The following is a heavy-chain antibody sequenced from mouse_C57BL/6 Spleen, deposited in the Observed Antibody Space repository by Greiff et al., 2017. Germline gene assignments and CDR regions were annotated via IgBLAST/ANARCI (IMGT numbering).Heavy chain of an antibody. CDR2: IDPSDSYT. J-gene: IGHJ3*01. CDR1: GYTFTSYW. D-gene: IGHD3-1*01. CDR3: ARWQISGAY. V-gene: IGHV1-59*01. Sequence: VQLQQPGAELVRPGTSVKLSCKASGYTFTSYWMHWVKQRPGQGLEWIGVIDPSDSYTNYNQKFKGKATLTVDTSSSTAYMQLSSLTSEDSAVYYCARWQISGAYWGQGTLVTVSA.